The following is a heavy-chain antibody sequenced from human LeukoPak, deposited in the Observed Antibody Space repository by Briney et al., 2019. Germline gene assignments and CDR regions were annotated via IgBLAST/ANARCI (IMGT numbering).Heavy chain of an antibody. CDR3: ARAPIYYGSPFDP. D-gene: IGHD3-10*01. CDR2: INPNSGGT. V-gene: IGHV1-2*02. J-gene: IGHJ5*02. Sequence: GASVTVSCKCSGYTFTGYYRHWVRQAPGQGLEWVGWINPNSGGTNYAQKFQGRVTMTRDTSISTAYMELGRLRSDDTAVYYCARAPIYYGSPFDPWGQGALVTVSS. CDR1: GYTFTGYY.